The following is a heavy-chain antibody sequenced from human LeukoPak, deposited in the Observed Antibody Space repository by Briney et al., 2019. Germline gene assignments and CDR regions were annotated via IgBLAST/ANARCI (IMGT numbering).Heavy chain of an antibody. D-gene: IGHD4-17*01. CDR2: ISYDGSNK. CDR1: GFTFNSYA. J-gene: IGHJ6*02. CDR3: AKDLDAYGDPTYYYGMDV. Sequence: GGSLRLSCSASGFTFNSYAMQWVRQAPGKGLEWVAVISYDGSNKYYADSVKGRFTISRDNSKNTLYLQMNSLRAEDTAVYYCAKDLDAYGDPTYYYGMDVWGQGTTVTVSS. V-gene: IGHV3-30*04.